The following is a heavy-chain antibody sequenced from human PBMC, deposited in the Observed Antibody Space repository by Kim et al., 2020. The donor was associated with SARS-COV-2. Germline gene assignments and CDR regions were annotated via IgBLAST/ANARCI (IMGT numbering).Heavy chain of an antibody. J-gene: IGHJ4*02. CDR1: GYTFTTYA. CDR2: INGGNGNT. D-gene: IGHD1-26*01. CDR3: ARELFPTGIVEATTLWDY. Sequence: ASVKVSCKTSGYTFTTYAMHWVRQAPGQRLEWMGWINGGNGNTKYSQKFQGRVTITRDTSASTAYMELSSLRSEDTAVYYCARELFPTGIVEATTLWDYWGQGTLVTVSS. V-gene: IGHV1-3*01.